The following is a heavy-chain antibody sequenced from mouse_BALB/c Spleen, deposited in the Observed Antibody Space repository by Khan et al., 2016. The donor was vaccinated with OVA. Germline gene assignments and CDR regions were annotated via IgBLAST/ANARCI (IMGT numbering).Heavy chain of an antibody. Sequence: VQLKESGAELVRPGALVKLSCKGSGFNIKDYYMQWVKQRPEQGLEWIGWIDPENGNSIYDPNFQGKASITADTSSNTAYLQLSRLTSEDHAVYYCTRSILLYFDYWGQGTTLTVSS. CDR3: TRSILLYFDY. CDR1: GFNIKDYY. CDR2: IDPENGNS. V-gene: IGHV14-1*02. J-gene: IGHJ2*01. D-gene: IGHD2-3*01.